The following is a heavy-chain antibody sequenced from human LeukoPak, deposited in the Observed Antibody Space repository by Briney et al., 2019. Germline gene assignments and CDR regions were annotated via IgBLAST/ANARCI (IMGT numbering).Heavy chain of an antibody. CDR1: GYTFTSYY. D-gene: IGHD1-1*01. Sequence: ASVKVSCKASGYTFTSYYMHWVRQAPGQGLEWMGIINPSGGSTSYAQKFQGRVTMTRDMSTSTVYMELSSLRSEDTAVYYCARVNNWNDARFDPWGQGTLVTVSS. CDR2: INPSGGST. V-gene: IGHV1-46*01. J-gene: IGHJ5*02. CDR3: ARVNNWNDARFDP.